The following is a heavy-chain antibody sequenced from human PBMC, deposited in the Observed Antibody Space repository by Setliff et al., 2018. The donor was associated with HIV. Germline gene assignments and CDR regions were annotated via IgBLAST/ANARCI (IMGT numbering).Heavy chain of an antibody. CDR3: ARGADYLGIPSYYYYYMDV. Sequence: GASVKVSCKASGYTFTRYHMHWVRQAPGQGLEWMGVFNPSGDHTTYAQKFQGRVTMTRDTSTSTVYLNMSSLRSEDTAVYYCARGADYLGIPSYYYYYMDVWGKGTTVTVSS. J-gene: IGHJ6*03. D-gene: IGHD7-27*01. CDR1: GYTFTRYH. V-gene: IGHV1-46*01. CDR2: FNPSGDHT.